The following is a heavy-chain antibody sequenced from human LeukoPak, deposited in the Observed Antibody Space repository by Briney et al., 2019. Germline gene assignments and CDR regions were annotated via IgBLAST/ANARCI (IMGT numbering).Heavy chain of an antibody. CDR1: AFPFDEYV. V-gene: IGHV3-20*03. Sequence: GGSLRLPLPPSAFPFDEYVMNWVRKSPGKGLNWLPSINWNGEPTHYTDSVAGRFTISRDNAKNSLYLQMNSLRAEDTAFYFCARAYCSSASCYLDNFYYYMDVWGKGTTVIVSS. CDR2: INWNGEPT. J-gene: IGHJ6*03. CDR3: ARAYCSSASCYLDNFYYYMDV. D-gene: IGHD2-2*01.